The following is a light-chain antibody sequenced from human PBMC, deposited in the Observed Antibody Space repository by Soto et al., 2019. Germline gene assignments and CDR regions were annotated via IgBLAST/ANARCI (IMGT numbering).Light chain of an antibody. V-gene: IGKV1-6*01. J-gene: IGKJ1*01. CDR2: GAS. CDR1: QGIRND. Sequence: AIQMTQSPSSLSSSVGARVTITCRASQGIRNDLGWYQQKPGKAPKLLMYGASSLQSGVPSRFSGSGSGTDFTLTISSLQPEDFATYYCLQDHNHPWTFGQGTKVEIK. CDR3: LQDHNHPWT.